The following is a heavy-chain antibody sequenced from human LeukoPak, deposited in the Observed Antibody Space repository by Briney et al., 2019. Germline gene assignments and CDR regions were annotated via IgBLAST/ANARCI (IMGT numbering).Heavy chain of an antibody. CDR1: GFSLSTSGMC. V-gene: IGHV2-70*11. D-gene: IGHD6-13*01. J-gene: IGHJ4*02. Sequence: SGPTLVTPTQTLTLPCTFSGFSLSTSGMCVSWIRQPPGKALEWLARIDWVDDKYYSTSLKTRLTVSKDTSKNQVVLTMTNMDPVDTATYYCARILAAAGMPDYWGQGTLVTVSS. CDR3: ARILAAAGMPDY. CDR2: IDWVDDK.